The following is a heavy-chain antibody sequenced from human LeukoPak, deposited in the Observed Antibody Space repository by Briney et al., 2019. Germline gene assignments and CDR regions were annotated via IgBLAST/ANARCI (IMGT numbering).Heavy chain of an antibody. D-gene: IGHD6-13*01. Sequence: QAGGSLRLSCAASGFTFSSYGMTWVRQAPGKGLEWVSYISSSSSTIYYADSVKGRFTISRDNAKNSLYLQLNSLRAEDTAVYYCARVGTWDAFDIWGQGTMVTVSS. CDR2: ISSSSSTI. V-gene: IGHV3-48*01. CDR1: GFTFSSYG. J-gene: IGHJ3*02. CDR3: ARVGTWDAFDI.